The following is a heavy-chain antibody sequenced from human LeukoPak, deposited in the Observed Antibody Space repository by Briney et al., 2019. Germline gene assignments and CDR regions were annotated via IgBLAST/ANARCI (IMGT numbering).Heavy chain of an antibody. Sequence: SKTLSLTCTVSGGSISSSSYYWGWIRQPPGKGLEWIGYIYYSGSTNYNPSLKSRVTISVDTSKNQFSLKLSSVTAADTVVYYCARVGFIAAAGTSLYYYYYMDVWGKGTTVTVSS. V-gene: IGHV4-61*05. CDR2: IYYSGST. CDR3: ARVGFIAAAGTSLYYYYYMDV. J-gene: IGHJ6*03. CDR1: GGSISSSSYY. D-gene: IGHD6-13*01.